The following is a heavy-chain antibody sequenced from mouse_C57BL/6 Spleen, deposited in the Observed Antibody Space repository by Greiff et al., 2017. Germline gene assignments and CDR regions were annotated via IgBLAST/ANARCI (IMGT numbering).Heavy chain of an antibody. D-gene: IGHD2-5*01. CDR3: AKNYYSNYLYAMDY. J-gene: IGHJ4*01. Sequence: EVKLVESGGGLVKPGGSLKLSCAASGFTFSDYGMHWVRQAPGKGLEWVAYISSGSSTIYYADTVKGRFTISIDNAKNTLFLQMTILRSEDTAMYYCAKNYYSNYLYAMDYWGQGTSVTVSS. V-gene: IGHV5-17*01. CDR2: ISSGSSTI. CDR1: GFTFSDYG.